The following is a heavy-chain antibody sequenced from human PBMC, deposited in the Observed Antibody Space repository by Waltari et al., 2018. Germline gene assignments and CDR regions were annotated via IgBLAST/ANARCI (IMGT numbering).Heavy chain of an antibody. CDR3: ARDSVNWFDP. D-gene: IGHD3-10*01. J-gene: IGHJ5*02. CDR1: GGSISGYS. CDR2: IYTSAST. V-gene: IGHV4-4*07. Sequence: QVQLQESGPGLVKPSETLSLTCTVSGGSISGYSWTWIRQPAGEGLAWIGRIYTSASTNYNPSLKRRGTMSVDTSKNQCSLKLTSLTAADTAVYYCARDSVNWFDPWGQGTLVTVSS.